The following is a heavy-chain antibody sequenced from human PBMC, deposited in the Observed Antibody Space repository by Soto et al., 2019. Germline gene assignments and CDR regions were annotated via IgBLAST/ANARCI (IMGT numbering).Heavy chain of an antibody. CDR1: GGSISSSSYY. V-gene: IGHV4-39*01. D-gene: IGHD5-18*01. Sequence: SETLSLTCTVSGGSISSSSYYWGWIRQPPGKGLEWIGSIYYSGSTYYNPSLKSRVTISVDTSKNQFSLKLSSVTAADTAVYYCARGWIQLWRRFDYWGQGTLVTVSS. CDR3: ARGWIQLWRRFDY. CDR2: IYYSGST. J-gene: IGHJ4*02.